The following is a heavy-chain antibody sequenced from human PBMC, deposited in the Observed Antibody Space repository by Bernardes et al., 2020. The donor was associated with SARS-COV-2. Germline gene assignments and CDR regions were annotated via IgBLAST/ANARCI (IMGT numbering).Heavy chain of an antibody. V-gene: IGHV3-11*06. D-gene: IGHD3-9*01. CDR1: GFSFRDYY. Sequence: GGSLRLSRAASGFSFRDYYMAWIRQAPGKGLEWVSYISYDSIYTNYPDSVKGRFTVSRDDARNTLYLHMNSLRAEDTAVYYCSRGQGVFDWLWHYWGQGTLVTVSS. CDR2: ISYDSIYT. CDR3: SRGQGVFDWLWHY. J-gene: IGHJ4*02.